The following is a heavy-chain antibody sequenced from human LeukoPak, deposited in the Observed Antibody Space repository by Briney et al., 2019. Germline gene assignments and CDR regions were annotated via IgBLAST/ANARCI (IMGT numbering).Heavy chain of an antibody. CDR1: GFTFSSYW. CDR3: ARDRNYGDYVY. J-gene: IGHJ4*02. Sequence: GGSLRLSCAPSGFTFSSYWMSWVRQAPGKGLEWGANIKQDGSETYYVGSVKGRFTISRDNAKNAPYLQMNSLRAEDTAVYYCARDRNYGDYVYWGQGTLVTVSS. V-gene: IGHV3-7*01. D-gene: IGHD4-17*01. CDR2: IKQDGSET.